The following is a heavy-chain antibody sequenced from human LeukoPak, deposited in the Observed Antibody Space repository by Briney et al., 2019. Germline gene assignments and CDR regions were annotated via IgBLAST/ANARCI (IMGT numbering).Heavy chain of an antibody. CDR1: GFPFTNYG. Sequence: GGSLRLSCVASGFPFTNYGMHWVRQAPGKGLEWVAFIRIDGSNKYYADSVKGRFTISRDNSKNTLYLQMSSLRPEDTAVYYCAKVGGEWFGEDFDSWGQGTLVTVSS. CDR2: IRIDGSNK. D-gene: IGHD3-10*01. CDR3: AKVGGEWFGEDFDS. V-gene: IGHV3-30*02. J-gene: IGHJ4*02.